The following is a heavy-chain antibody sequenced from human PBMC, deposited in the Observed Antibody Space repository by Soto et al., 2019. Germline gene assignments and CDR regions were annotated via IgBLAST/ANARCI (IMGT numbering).Heavy chain of an antibody. D-gene: IGHD2-2*01. CDR3: ARAAAPCWVDP. CDR2: IYHSGTT. V-gene: IGHV4-31*03. CDR1: GASISSGGYY. Sequence: QVRLQESGPGLVKPSQTLSLTCIVSGASISSGGYYWSWIRQHPGKGLELIGYIYHSGTTYYNPSLESRLSISADTSKNLLSLNLSSGTAADTAIYYCARAAAPCWVDPWGQGTLVTVSS. J-gene: IGHJ5*02.